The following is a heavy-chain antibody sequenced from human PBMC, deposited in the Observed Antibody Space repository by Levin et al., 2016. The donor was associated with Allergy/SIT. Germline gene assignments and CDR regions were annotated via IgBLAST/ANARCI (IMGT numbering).Heavy chain of an antibody. CDR3: AHWARDYDILTGYTHQNWFDP. D-gene: IGHD3-9*01. V-gene: IGHV2-5*02. J-gene: IGHJ5*02. Sequence: WIRQPPGKALEWLALIYWDDDKRYSPSLKGRLTITKDTSKNQVVLTMTNMDPVDTATYYCAHWARDYDILTGYTHQNWFDPWGQGTLVTVSS. CDR2: IYWDDDK.